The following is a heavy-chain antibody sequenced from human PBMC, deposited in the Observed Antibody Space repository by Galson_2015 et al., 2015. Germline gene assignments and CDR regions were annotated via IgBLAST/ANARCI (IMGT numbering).Heavy chain of an antibody. CDR3: AREPSMITFGGVIAAGHY. CDR2: IIPIFGTA. Sequence: SVKVSCKASGGTFSSYAISWVRQAPGLGLEWMGGIIPIFGTANYAQKFQGRVVITADESTSTAYMELSSLRSEDTAVYYCAREPSMITFGGVIAAGHYWGQGTLVTVSS. CDR1: GGTFSSYA. D-gene: IGHD3-16*02. J-gene: IGHJ4*02. V-gene: IGHV1-69*13.